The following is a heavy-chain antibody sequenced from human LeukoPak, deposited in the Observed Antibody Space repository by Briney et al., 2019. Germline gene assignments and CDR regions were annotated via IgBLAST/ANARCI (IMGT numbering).Heavy chain of an antibody. CDR1: GFTFSSYA. Sequence: GSLRLSCAASGFTFSSYAMSWVRQAPGKGLEWIGEINHSGSTNYNPSLKSRVTISVDSSKNQLSLKLTSVTAADTAVYYCARGGTWAFDIWGQGTMVTVSS. CDR2: INHSGST. D-gene: IGHD1-14*01. V-gene: IGHV4-34*01. CDR3: ARGGTWAFDI. J-gene: IGHJ3*02.